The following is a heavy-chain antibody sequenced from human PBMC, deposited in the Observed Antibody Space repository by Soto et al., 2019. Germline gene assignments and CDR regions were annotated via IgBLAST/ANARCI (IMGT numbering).Heavy chain of an antibody. CDR3: TRRREHYWYFDY. V-gene: IGHV3-74*01. J-gene: IGHJ4*02. D-gene: IGHD2-8*02. Sequence: EVQLVESGGGLVQPGVSLRLSCAASGFTLSTYWMHWVRQAPGEGLVWVSRINSDGSSTIYADSVKGRFTISRENAKNTVYLQINSPRPEDTAVYYCTRRREHYWYFDYWGPRTLVTVSS. CDR2: INSDGSST. CDR1: GFTLSTYW.